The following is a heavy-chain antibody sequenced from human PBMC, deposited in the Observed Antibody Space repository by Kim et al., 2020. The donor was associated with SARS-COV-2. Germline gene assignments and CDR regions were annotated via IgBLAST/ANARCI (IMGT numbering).Heavy chain of an antibody. J-gene: IGHJ6*02. CDR3: ARDGSGSLGSYYYGLDV. CDR2: IYYSGST. D-gene: IGHD3-10*01. Sequence: SETLSLTCTVSGGSISSGDYYWSWIRQPPGKGLEWIGYIYYSGSTYYNTSLKSRVTISVDTSKNQFSLKMSSVTAADTAVYYCARDGSGSLGSYYYGLDVWGQGTTVTVSS. V-gene: IGHV4-30-4*01. CDR1: GGSISSGDYY.